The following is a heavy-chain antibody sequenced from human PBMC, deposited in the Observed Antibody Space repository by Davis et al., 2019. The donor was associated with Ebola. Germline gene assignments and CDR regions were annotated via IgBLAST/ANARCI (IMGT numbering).Heavy chain of an antibody. V-gene: IGHV4-61*01. J-gene: IGHJ4*02. CDR3: ARFSPWLQFLGYDGY. D-gene: IGHD5-24*01. CDR2: IYYSGST. CDR1: GGSVSSGSYY. Sequence: MPSETLSLTCTVSGGSVSSGSYYWSWIRQPPEKGLEWVGYIYYSGSTNCNPSLKSRVTISVDTSKNQFSLKLSSVTAADTAVYYCARFSPWLQFLGYDGYWGQGTLVTVSS.